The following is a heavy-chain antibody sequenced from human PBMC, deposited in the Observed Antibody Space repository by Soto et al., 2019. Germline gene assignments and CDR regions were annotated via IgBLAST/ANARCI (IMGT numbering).Heavy chain of an antibody. CDR2: IHNSGTT. Sequence: QVQLQESGPGLVKPSQTLSLTCAVSGGSISRSVYYCNWIRQHPGKGLEWIGYIHNSGTTYYNPSVKSRLTFSVDTSKNQFSLKLSSVTTADTAVYYCARDPIVRGVVGWYFDLWGRGTLVTVSS. J-gene: IGHJ2*01. D-gene: IGHD3-10*01. CDR1: GGSISRSVYY. V-gene: IGHV4-31*11. CDR3: ARDPIVRGVVGWYFDL.